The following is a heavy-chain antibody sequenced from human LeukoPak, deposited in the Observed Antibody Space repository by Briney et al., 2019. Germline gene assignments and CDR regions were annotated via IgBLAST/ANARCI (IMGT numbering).Heavy chain of an antibody. J-gene: IGHJ4*02. CDR1: GFTFSSYE. CDR3: ARGDLRARTYYYDSSGYSVDY. V-gene: IGHV3-48*03. D-gene: IGHD3-22*01. Sequence: GGSLRLSCAASGFTFSSYEMNWVRQAPGKGLEWVSYISSSGSTIYYADSVKGRFTISRDNAKNSLYLQMNSLRAEDTAVYYCARGDLRARTYYYDSSGYSVDYWGQGTLVTVSS. CDR2: ISSSGSTI.